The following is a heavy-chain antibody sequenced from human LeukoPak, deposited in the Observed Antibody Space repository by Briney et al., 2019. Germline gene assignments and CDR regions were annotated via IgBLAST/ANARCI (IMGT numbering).Heavy chain of an antibody. D-gene: IGHD3-10*01. CDR2: ISGSGGST. V-gene: IGHV3-23*01. CDR3: ARQGLLWFGELFDAFDI. J-gene: IGHJ3*02. CDR1: GFTFSSYG. Sequence: GGSLRLSCAASGFTFSSYGMSWVRQAPGKGLEWVSAISGSGGSTYYADSVKGRFTISRDNAKNSLYLQMNSLRAEDTAVYYCARQGLLWFGELFDAFDIWGQGTMVTVSS.